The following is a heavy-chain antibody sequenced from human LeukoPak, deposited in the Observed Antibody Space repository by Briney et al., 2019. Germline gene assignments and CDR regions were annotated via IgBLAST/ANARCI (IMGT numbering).Heavy chain of an antibody. CDR2: ISSSGSTI. Sequence: GGSLRLSCAASGFTFSDYYMSWIRQAPGKGLEWVSYISSSGSTIYYADSVKGRFTISRDNAKNSLYLQMNSLRAEDTAVYYCARETYYDILTGYGWFDPWGQGTLVTASS. J-gene: IGHJ5*02. D-gene: IGHD3-9*01. V-gene: IGHV3-11*04. CDR3: ARETYYDILTGYGWFDP. CDR1: GFTFSDYY.